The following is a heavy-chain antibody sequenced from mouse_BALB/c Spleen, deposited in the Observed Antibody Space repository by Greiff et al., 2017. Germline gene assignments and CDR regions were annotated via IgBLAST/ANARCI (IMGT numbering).Heavy chain of an antibody. Sequence: QVQLQQSGAELAKPGASVKMSCKASGYTFTSYWMHWVKQRPGQGLEWIGYINPSTGYTEYNQKFKDKATLTADKSSSTAYMQLSSLTSEDSAVYYCAREGLRAAMDYWGQGTSVTVSS. V-gene: IGHV1-7*01. D-gene: IGHD1-1*01. J-gene: IGHJ4*01. CDR3: AREGLRAAMDY. CDR1: GYTFTSYW. CDR2: INPSTGYT.